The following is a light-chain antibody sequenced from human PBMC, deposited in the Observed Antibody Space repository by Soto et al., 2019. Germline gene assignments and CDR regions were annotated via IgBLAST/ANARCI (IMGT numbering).Light chain of an antibody. CDR1: SSNIGNNY. V-gene: IGLV1-51*01. J-gene: IGLJ2*01. CDR2: DNN. Sequence: QPVLTQPPSVSAAPGQKVTISCSGSSSNIGNNYVSWYQQVPGTAPKLLIYDNNKRPSGIPDRFSGSKSGTSATLGITGLQTGDEADYYCGTWDNSLSVVVFGGGTKVTVL. CDR3: GTWDNSLSVVV.